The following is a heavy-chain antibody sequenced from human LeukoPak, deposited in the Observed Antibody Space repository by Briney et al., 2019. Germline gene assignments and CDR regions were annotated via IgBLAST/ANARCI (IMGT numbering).Heavy chain of an antibody. V-gene: IGHV3-21*01. CDR2: ISSSSSYI. Sequence: GGSLRLSCAASGFTFSSYSMNWVRQAPGKGLEWVSSISSSSSYIYYADSVKGRFTISRDNAKNSLYLQMNSLRAEDTAVYYCARDSAYYYGLGTYYFDYWGQGTLVTVSS. CDR3: ARDSAYYYGLGTYYFDY. CDR1: GFTFSSYS. J-gene: IGHJ4*02. D-gene: IGHD3-10*01.